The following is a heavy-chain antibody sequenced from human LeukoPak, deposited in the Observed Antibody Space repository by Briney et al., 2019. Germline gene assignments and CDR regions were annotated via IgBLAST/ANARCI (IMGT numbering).Heavy chain of an antibody. CDR2: INPNSGGT. J-gene: IGHJ5*02. D-gene: IGHD3-10*01. CDR1: GYTFTGYY. V-gene: IGHV1-2*02. Sequence: ASVKVSCKASGYTFTGYYMHWVRQAPGQGLEGMGWINPNSGGTNYAQKFQGRVTVTRDTSISTAYMELTRLRSDDTAVYYCAREGAQLLWFGELRSWFDPWGQGTLVTVSS. CDR3: AREGAQLLWFGELRSWFDP.